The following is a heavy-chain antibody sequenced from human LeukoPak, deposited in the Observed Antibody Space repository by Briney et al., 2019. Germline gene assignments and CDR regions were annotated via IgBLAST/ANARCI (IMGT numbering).Heavy chain of an antibody. Sequence: GASVKVSCKASGYTFTSYYMHWVRQAPGQGLEWMGIINPSGGSTSYAQKFQGRVTMTRDMSTSTVYMELSSLRSEDTAVYYCARFVVVPAAFDPWGQGTLVTVSS. J-gene: IGHJ5*02. CDR2: INPSGGST. CDR1: GYTFTSYY. CDR3: ARFVVVPAAFDP. D-gene: IGHD2-2*01. V-gene: IGHV1-46*01.